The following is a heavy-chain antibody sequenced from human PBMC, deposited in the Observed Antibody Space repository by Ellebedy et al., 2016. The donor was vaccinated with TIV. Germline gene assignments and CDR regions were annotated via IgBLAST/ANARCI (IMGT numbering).Heavy chain of an antibody. CDR2: IYYSGTT. Sequence: LETLSLTCTVSGGSISSSRYYWNWIRQPPGKGLEWIGSIYYSGTTYYNPSLKSRVTISVDTSKNQFSLKLSSVTAADTAVYYCARRSDYESSGDLDYWGQGTLVTVSS. CDR1: GGSISSSRYY. V-gene: IGHV4-39*01. D-gene: IGHD3-22*01. CDR3: ARRSDYESSGDLDY. J-gene: IGHJ4*02.